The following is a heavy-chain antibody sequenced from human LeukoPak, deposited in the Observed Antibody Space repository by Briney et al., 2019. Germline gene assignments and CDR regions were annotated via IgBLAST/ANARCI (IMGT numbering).Heavy chain of an antibody. CDR2: VTPTGDPT. CDR3: AKDSGWIQFID. Sequence: GGSLRLSCAASGFTVSSNYMSWVRQAPGKGLEWVSGVTPTGDPTYYADSVKGRFIISRDNSKNTMYLQMNSLRAEDTGVYYCAKDSGWIQFIDWGQGTPVTVSS. CDR1: GFTVSSNY. V-gene: IGHV3-23*01. J-gene: IGHJ4*02. D-gene: IGHD5-24*01.